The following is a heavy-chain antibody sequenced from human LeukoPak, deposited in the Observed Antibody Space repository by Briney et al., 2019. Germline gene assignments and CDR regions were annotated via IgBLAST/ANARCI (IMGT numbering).Heavy chain of an antibody. CDR3: ARGVVVVVAAQYNWFDP. D-gene: IGHD2-15*01. Sequence: GGSLRLSCAASEFTFSSYSMNWVRQAPGKGLEWVSYISSSSSTIYYADSVKGRFTISRDNAKNSLYLQMNSLRNEDTAVYYCARGVVVVVAAQYNWFDPWGQGTLVTVSS. CDR1: EFTFSSYS. V-gene: IGHV3-48*02. J-gene: IGHJ5*02. CDR2: ISSSSSTI.